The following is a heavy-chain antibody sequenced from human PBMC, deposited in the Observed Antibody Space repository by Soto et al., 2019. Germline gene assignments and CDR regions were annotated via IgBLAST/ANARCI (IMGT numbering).Heavy chain of an antibody. Sequence: SETLSLTCTVSGASISTTNYHWGWVRQPPGKGLDWIGNIYYGGTTYYNPSLKSRVTISVDTSKNHFSLKVNSVTAADTAVYYCATFVVPASRHTDFDLWGTGTLVTVPQ. V-gene: IGHV4-39*02. CDR2: IYYGGTT. J-gene: IGHJ4*02. D-gene: IGHD2-21*02. CDR1: GASISTTNYH. CDR3: ATFVVPASRHTDFDL.